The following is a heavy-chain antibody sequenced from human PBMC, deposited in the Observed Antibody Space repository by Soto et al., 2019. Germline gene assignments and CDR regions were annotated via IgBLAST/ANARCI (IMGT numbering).Heavy chain of an antibody. CDR1: GFTFSSYA. J-gene: IGHJ4*02. V-gene: IGHV3-30*03. CDR3: AIERCPPRQCLIAPFDY. CDR2: ISYDGTKT. D-gene: IGHD6-19*01. Sequence: QVQLVESGGGVVQPGRSLRVSCAASGFTFSSYAMHWVRQAPGTGLEWVAVISYDGTKTYYADSAKGRFTISRDNSKNTVYPQMNILRHEDTAVDYWAIERCPPRQCLIAPFDYWGQGTWVTVSP.